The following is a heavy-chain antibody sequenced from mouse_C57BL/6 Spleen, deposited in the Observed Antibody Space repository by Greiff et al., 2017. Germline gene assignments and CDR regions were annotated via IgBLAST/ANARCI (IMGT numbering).Heavy chain of an antibody. CDR2: INPNNGGT. CDR3: ARARPYYFDY. CDR1: GYTFTDYY. Sequence: EVKLQQSGPELVKPGASVKISCKASGYTFTDYYMNWVKQSHGKSLEWIGDINPNNGGTSYNQKFKGKATLTGDKSSSTAYMELRSLTSEDSAVYYCARARPYYFDYWGHGTTLAVSS. V-gene: IGHV1-26*01. J-gene: IGHJ2*01.